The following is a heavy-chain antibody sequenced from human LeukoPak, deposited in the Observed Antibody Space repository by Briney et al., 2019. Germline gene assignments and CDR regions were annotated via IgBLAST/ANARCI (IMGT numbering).Heavy chain of an antibody. J-gene: IGHJ4*02. CDR3: ARGGIQVSGIDEFDY. V-gene: IGHV3-13*01. CDR1: GFTFIDYD. CDR2: IGIRGDT. Sequence: GGSLRLSCAASGFTFIDYDMHWVRQVIGKGLEWVSSIGIRGDTHYSGSVKGRFTISRENAESSLYLQVNSLRAEDTAVYYCARGGIQVSGIDEFDYWGQGTLVTVSS. D-gene: IGHD6-19*01.